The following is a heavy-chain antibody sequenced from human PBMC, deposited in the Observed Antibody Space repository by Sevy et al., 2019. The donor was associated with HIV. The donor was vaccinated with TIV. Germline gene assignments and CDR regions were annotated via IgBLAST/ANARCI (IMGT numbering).Heavy chain of an antibody. CDR1: GFTFSSYE. Sequence: GGSLRLSCAASGFTFSSYEMNWVRQAPGKGLEWVSAISGSGGSTYYADSVKGRFTISRDNSKNTLYLQMNSLRAEDTAVYYCAKDQRYCSSTSCSDPWFDPWGQGTLVTVSS. D-gene: IGHD2-2*01. V-gene: IGHV3-23*01. J-gene: IGHJ5*02. CDR3: AKDQRYCSSTSCSDPWFDP. CDR2: ISGSGGST.